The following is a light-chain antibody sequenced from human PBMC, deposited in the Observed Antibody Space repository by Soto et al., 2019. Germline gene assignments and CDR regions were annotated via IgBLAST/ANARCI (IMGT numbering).Light chain of an antibody. J-gene: IGLJ1*01. CDR3: SSYTSSSTV. V-gene: IGLV2-14*01. Sequence: QSVLTQPASVSGSPGQSITISCTGTSSDVGGYNYVSWYQQHPGKAPKLMIYEVSNRPSGGSNRFSGSKSGNTASLTISGLQAEDEADYYCSSYTSSSTVFGTGTKGTVL. CDR1: SSDVGGYNY. CDR2: EVS.